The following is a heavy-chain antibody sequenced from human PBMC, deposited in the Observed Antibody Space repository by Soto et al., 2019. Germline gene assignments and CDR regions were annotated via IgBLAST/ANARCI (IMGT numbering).Heavy chain of an antibody. CDR3: ARISSVDPYGYVNGGLDV. Sequence: SLTLSLTSPVSEGSIRSNCWTCIRQHPGKGLEWIGYVYNSGSTNYNPSLKSRVTISEDTSKSQFSLKVNSMTAADTAVYFCARISSVDPYGYVNGGLDVWGQGTTVTVSS. V-gene: IGHV4-59*01. D-gene: IGHD5-18*01. J-gene: IGHJ6*02. CDR2: VYNSGST. CDR1: EGSIRSNC.